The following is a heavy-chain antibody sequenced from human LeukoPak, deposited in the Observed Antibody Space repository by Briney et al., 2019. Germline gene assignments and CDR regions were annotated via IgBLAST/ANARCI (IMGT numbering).Heavy chain of an antibody. CDR2: IYSGGST. J-gene: IGHJ4*02. Sequence: GGSLRLSCAASGFTVSSNYMSWVRQAPGRGLEWVSVIYSGGSTYYADSVKGRFTISRDNSKNTLYLQMNSLRAEDTAVYYCAKAPWFGESYFDYWGQGTLVTVSS. CDR3: AKAPWFGESYFDY. D-gene: IGHD3-10*01. V-gene: IGHV3-53*01. CDR1: GFTVSSNY.